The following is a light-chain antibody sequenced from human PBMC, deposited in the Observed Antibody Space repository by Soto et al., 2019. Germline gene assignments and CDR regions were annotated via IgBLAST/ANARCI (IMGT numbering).Light chain of an antibody. CDR2: LEGSGSY. CDR3: ETWDSNIHWV. CDR1: SGHSSYI. J-gene: IGLJ3*02. Sequence: QLVLTQSSSASASLESSVKLTCTLSSGHSSYIIAWHQQQPGKAPRYLMKLEGSGSYNKGSGVPDRFSGSSSGADRYLTISNLQFEDEADYYCETWDSNIHWVFGGGTKVTVL. V-gene: IGLV4-60*02.